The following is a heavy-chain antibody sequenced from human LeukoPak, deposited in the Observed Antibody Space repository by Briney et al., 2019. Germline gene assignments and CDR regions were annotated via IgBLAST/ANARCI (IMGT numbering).Heavy chain of an antibody. CDR1: GGSISSSSSS. V-gene: IGHV4-39*07. CDR3: ARVWGYGGTYDAFDI. J-gene: IGHJ3*02. D-gene: IGHD4-23*01. CDR2: IYYSGST. Sequence: SETLSLTCTVSGGSISSSSSSWGWIRQPPGKGLEWIGSIYYSGSTYYNPSLKSRLTISVDTSKNQFSLKLSSVTAADTAVYYCARVWGYGGTYDAFDIWGQGTMVTVSS.